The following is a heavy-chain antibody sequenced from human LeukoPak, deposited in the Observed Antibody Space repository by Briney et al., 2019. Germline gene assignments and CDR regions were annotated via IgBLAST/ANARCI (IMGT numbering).Heavy chain of an antibody. CDR3: ARNIWFGESADAFDI. CDR1: GYTFTSYG. V-gene: IGHV1-18*01. Sequence: ASVKVSCKASGYTFTSYGISWVRQAPGQGLEWMGWISAYNGNTNYAQKLQGRVTMTTDTSTSTAYMELTRLISDDTAVYYCARNIWFGESADAFDIWGQGTMVTVSS. J-gene: IGHJ3*02. D-gene: IGHD3-10*01. CDR2: ISAYNGNT.